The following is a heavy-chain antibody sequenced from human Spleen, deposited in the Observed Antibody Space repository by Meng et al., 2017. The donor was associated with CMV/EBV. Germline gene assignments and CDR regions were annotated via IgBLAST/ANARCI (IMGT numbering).Heavy chain of an antibody. CDR2: ISYSGNT. D-gene: IGHD3-22*01. CDR3: ARGDYYDSLDP. CDR1: GDSLTSVGYY. V-gene: IGHV4-31*11. J-gene: IGHJ5*02. Sequence: CAVSGDSLTSVGYYWSWIRQHPGKGLEWIGYISYSGNTFYNPSLKSRVTISVDTSKNHFSLRLTSVTAADTAVYYCARGDYYDSLDPWGQGTLVTVSS.